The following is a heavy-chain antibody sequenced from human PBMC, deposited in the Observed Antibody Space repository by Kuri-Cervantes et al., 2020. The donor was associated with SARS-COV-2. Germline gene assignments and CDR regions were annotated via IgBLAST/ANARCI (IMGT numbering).Heavy chain of an antibody. CDR1: GFTFSSYS. D-gene: IGHD3-22*01. V-gene: IGHV3-21*01. J-gene: IGHJ5*02. CDR3: ARNANYYYDSSPGPFDP. Sequence: GESLKISCAASGFTFSSYSMNWARQAPGKGLEWVSSISSSSSYIYYADSVKGRFTISRDNAKNSLYLQMNSLRAEDTAVYYCARNANYYYDSSPGPFDPWGQGTLVTVSS. CDR2: ISSSSSYI.